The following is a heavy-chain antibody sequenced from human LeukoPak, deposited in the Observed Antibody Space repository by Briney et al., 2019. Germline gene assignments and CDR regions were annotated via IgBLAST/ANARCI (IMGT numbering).Heavy chain of an antibody. Sequence: SVKVSCKASGGTFSSYAISWVRQAPGQGLEWMGGIIPIFGTANYAQKFQGRVTITTDESTSTAYMELSSLRSEDTAVYYCARDWVRGVPYEGRFDYWGQGTLVTVSS. D-gene: IGHD3-10*01. V-gene: IGHV1-69*05. CDR2: IIPIFGTA. J-gene: IGHJ4*02. CDR1: GGTFSSYA. CDR3: ARDWVRGVPYEGRFDY.